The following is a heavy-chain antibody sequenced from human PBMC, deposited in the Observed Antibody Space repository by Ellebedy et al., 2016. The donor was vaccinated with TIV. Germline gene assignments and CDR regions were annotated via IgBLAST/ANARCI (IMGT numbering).Heavy chain of an antibody. CDR1: GFTFSDYY. Sequence: GGSLRLSXAASGFTFSDYYMSWIRQAPGKGLEWVSYISSSGSTIYYADSVKGRFTISRDNAKNSLYLQMNSLRAEDTAVYYCARVDYYGSGSYLDYWGQGTLVTVSS. CDR3: ARVDYYGSGSYLDY. V-gene: IGHV3-11*01. CDR2: ISSSGSTI. D-gene: IGHD3-10*01. J-gene: IGHJ4*02.